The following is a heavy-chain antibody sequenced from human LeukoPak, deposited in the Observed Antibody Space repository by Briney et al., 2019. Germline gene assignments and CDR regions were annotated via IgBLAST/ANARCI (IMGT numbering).Heavy chain of an antibody. Sequence: PGGSLRLSCAASGFTFSSYAMHWVRQAPGKGLEWVAVISYDGSNKYYADSVKGRFTISRDNSKNTLYLQMNSLRAEDTAVYYCARAVGSSGYYYVDYWGRGTLVTVSS. D-gene: IGHD3-22*01. CDR1: GFTFSSYA. V-gene: IGHV3-30-3*01. J-gene: IGHJ4*02. CDR2: ISYDGSNK. CDR3: ARAVGSSGYYYVDY.